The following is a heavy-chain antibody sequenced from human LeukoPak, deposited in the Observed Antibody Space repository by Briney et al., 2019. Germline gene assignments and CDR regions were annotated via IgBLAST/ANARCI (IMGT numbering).Heavy chain of an antibody. J-gene: IGHJ4*02. Sequence: SETLSLTCTVSGGSISGQYWSLIRQSPGKGLEWIGYIYYTGITKYNPSLKSRVTISVDTSKNQFSLRLTSVTAADTAVYYCARVSFHYHSGNYGWYFDSWGQGTLVTVSS. D-gene: IGHD3-10*01. CDR1: GGSISGQY. CDR3: ARVSFHYHSGNYGWYFDS. V-gene: IGHV4-59*11. CDR2: IYYTGIT.